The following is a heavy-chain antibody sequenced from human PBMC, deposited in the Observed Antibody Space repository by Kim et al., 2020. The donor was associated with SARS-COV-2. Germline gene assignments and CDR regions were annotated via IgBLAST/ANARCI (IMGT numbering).Heavy chain of an antibody. V-gene: IGHV3-15*01. CDR1: GFTFSNAW. CDR3: TTDTSSSYYYGSGSYYNDRNTMGLYYYGMDV. D-gene: IGHD3-10*01. CDR2: IKSKTDGGTT. J-gene: IGHJ6*02. Sequence: GGSLRLSCAASGFTFSNAWMSWVRQAPGKGLEWVGRIKSKTDGGTTDYAAPVKGRFTISRDDSKNTLYLQMNSLKTEDTAVYYCTTDTSSSYYYGSGSYYNDRNTMGLYYYGMDVWGQGTTVTVSS.